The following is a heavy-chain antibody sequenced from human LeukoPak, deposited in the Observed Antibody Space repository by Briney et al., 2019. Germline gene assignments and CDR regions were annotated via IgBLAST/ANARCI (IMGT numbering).Heavy chain of an antibody. D-gene: IGHD3-9*01. CDR2: ISWNSGSI. CDR3: AKDREYDILTVYPGFDY. J-gene: IGHJ4*02. V-gene: IGHV3-9*01. Sequence: PGRSLRLSCAASGFTFDDYAMHWVRQAPGKGLEWVSGISWNSGSIGYADSVKGRFTISRDNAKNSLYLQMNSLRAEDTALYYCAKDREYDILTVYPGFDYWGQGTLVTVSS. CDR1: GFTFDDYA.